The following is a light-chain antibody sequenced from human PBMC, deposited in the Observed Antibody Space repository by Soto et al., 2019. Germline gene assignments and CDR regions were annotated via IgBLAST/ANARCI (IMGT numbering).Light chain of an antibody. CDR2: EVS. V-gene: IGLV2-23*02. CDR1: SSDVGNFNL. Sequence: QSVLTQPASVSGSPGQSITIACAGTSSDVGNFNLVSWYQHHPGKAPKLMIFEVSKRPSGVSNRYSGSKSGNTASLTISGLQAEDEADYYCCSYAGNKIHYVFGTGTNVTVL. J-gene: IGLJ1*01. CDR3: CSYAGNKIHYV.